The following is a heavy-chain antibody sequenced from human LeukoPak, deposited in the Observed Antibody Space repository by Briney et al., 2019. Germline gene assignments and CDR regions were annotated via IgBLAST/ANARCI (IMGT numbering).Heavy chain of an antibody. CDR3: ATPGHYYDSSGYL. Sequence: SVKVSCKASGGTFSSYAISWVRQAPGQGREWMGGIIPIFGTANYAQKFQGRVTITTDESTSTAYMELSSLRSEDTAVYYCATPGHYYDSSGYLWGQGTLVTVSS. D-gene: IGHD3-22*01. CDR1: GGTFSSYA. V-gene: IGHV1-69*05. J-gene: IGHJ4*02. CDR2: IIPIFGTA.